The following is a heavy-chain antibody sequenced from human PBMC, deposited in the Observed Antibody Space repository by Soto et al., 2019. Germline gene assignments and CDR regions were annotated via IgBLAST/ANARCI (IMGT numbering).Heavy chain of an antibody. V-gene: IGHV3-11*01. J-gene: IGHJ6*02. CDR3: ARDWENSVYHGMCG. Sequence: GSLRLSCAASGFPFSDYYMAWIRQAPGKGLEWISYINDRGDTTYYADSVRGRFTISRDNAGNSLYLQLNSLRAEDAAAYCCARDWENSVYHGMCGWCQGTSVTGSS. D-gene: IGHD1-26*01. CDR2: INDRGDTT. CDR1: GFPFSDYY.